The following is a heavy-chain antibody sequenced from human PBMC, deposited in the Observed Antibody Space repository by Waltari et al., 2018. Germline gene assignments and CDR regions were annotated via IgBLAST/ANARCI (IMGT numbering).Heavy chain of an antibody. J-gene: IGHJ5*02. V-gene: IGHV4-31*03. CDR1: GGSIRSGGYY. D-gene: IGHD3-3*01. CDR3: ARGARFLEWLSVYWFDP. CDR2: IYYSGST. Sequence: QVQLQESGPGLVKPSQTLSLTCTVPGGSIRSGGYYWRWIRQHPGKGLEWIGYIYYSGSTYYNPSLKSRVTISLDTSKNQFSLKLSSVTAADTAVYYCARGARFLEWLSVYWFDPWGQGTLVTVSS.